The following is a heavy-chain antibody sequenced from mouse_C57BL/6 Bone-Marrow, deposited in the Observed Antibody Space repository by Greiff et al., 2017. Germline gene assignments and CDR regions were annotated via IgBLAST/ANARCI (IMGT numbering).Heavy chain of an antibody. CDR3: ASQLPVVWFDY. CDR1: GFNIKDYY. V-gene: IGHV14-2*01. Sequence: VQLKESGAELVKPGASVKLSCTASGFNIKDYYMHWVKQRTEQGLEWIGRIDPEDGETKYASKFQGKATITADTSSNTAYLQLSSLTSEDTAVXYCASQLPVVWFDYWGQGTTLTVSS. D-gene: IGHD1-1*01. CDR2: IDPEDGET. J-gene: IGHJ2*01.